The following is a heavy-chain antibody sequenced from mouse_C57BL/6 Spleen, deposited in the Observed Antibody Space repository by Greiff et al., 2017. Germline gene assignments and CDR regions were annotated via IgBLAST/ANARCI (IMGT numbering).Heavy chain of an antibody. D-gene: IGHD2-10*02. Sequence: EVNLVESGGGLVQSGRSLRLSCATSGFTFSDFYMEWVRQAPGKGLEWIAASRNKANDYTTEYSASVKGRFIVSRDTSQSILYLQMNALRAEDTAIYYCAREKPRSAMDYWGQGTSVTVSS. CDR1: GFTFSDFY. CDR3: AREKPRSAMDY. CDR2: SRNKANDYTT. V-gene: IGHV7-1*01. J-gene: IGHJ4*01.